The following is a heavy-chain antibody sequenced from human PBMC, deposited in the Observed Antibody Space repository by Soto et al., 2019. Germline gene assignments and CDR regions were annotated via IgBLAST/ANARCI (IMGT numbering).Heavy chain of an antibody. CDR2: IYYSGST. V-gene: IGHV4-59*01. CDR1: GGSISSYY. Sequence: SETLSLTCTVSGGSISSYYWSWIRQPPGKGLEWIGYIYYSGSTNYNPSLKSRVTISVDTSKNQFSLKLSSVTAADTAVYYCARDSNSSGWYDYWGQGTLVTVSS. CDR3: ARDSNSSGWYDY. J-gene: IGHJ4*02. D-gene: IGHD6-19*01.